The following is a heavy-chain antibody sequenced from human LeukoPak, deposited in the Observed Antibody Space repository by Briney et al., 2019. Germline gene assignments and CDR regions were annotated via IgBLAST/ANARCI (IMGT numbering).Heavy chain of an antibody. Sequence: PSETLSLTCTVSGGSISNSYWSWIRQPAGKGLEWSGRMYVSGNTNYNPSLRSRVTMSVDTSKNQFSLKLSSVTAADTAVYYCARENYYDSSGYSEGLDVWGQGTTVTVSS. D-gene: IGHD3-22*01. CDR2: MYVSGNT. J-gene: IGHJ6*02. V-gene: IGHV4-4*07. CDR1: GGSISNSY. CDR3: ARENYYDSSGYSEGLDV.